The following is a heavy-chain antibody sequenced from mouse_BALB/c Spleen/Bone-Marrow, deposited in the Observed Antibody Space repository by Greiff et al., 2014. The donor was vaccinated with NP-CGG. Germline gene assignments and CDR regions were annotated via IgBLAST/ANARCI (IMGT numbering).Heavy chain of an antibody. CDR1: GYTFSHYW. CDR2: ILPGTGST. CDR3: TRYLRRYFDY. Sequence: VQLQQSGAELMKPGASVKISCKATGYTFSHYWIEWVRQRPGHGLEWIGEILPGTGSTKYNEKFKGKATITADTSSSTAYMQLSSLTSEDSAVYYCTRYLRRYFDYWGQGTTLTVSS. V-gene: IGHV1-9*01. D-gene: IGHD1-2*01. J-gene: IGHJ2*01.